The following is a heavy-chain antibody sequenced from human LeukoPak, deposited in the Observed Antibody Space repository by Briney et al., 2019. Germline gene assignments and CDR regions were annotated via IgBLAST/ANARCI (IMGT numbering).Heavy chain of an antibody. Sequence: SETLSLTCTVSGGSISSSSYYWGWIRQPPGKGLEWIGSIYYSGSTYYDPSLKSRVTISVDTSKNQFSLKLSSVTAADTAVYYCARGPYYYDSPYFDHWGQGTLVTVSS. D-gene: IGHD3-22*01. J-gene: IGHJ4*02. CDR3: ARGPYYYDSPYFDH. V-gene: IGHV4-39*07. CDR1: GGSISSSSYY. CDR2: IYYSGST.